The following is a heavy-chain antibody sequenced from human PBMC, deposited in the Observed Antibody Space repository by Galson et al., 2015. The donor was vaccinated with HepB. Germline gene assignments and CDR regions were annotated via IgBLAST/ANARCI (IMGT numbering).Heavy chain of an antibody. CDR1: GGFISSGGYS. CDR3: ARATVVTRDDAFDI. J-gene: IGHJ3*02. CDR2: IHYSGST. V-gene: IGHV4-30-4*07. Sequence: TLSLPCAVSGGFISSGGYSWSWIRQPPGKGLEWIGYIHYSGSTYYNPSLKRRVTISVDTSKNQFSLKLSSVTAADTAIYYCARATVVTRDDAFDIWGQGTMVTVSS. D-gene: IGHD4-23*01.